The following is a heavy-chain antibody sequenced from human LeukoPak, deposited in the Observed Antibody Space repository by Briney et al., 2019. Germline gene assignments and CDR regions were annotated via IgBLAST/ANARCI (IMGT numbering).Heavy chain of an antibody. D-gene: IGHD6-19*01. V-gene: IGHV4-59*01. CDR3: ARDDRIAVAGSNYYYYYGMDV. Sequence: NPSETLSLTCTVSGGSISSYYWSWIRQPPGKGLEWIGYIYYSGSTNYNPSLKSRVTISVDTSKNQFSLKLSSVTAADTAVYYCARDDRIAVAGSNYYYYYGMDVWGQGTTVTVSS. J-gene: IGHJ6*02. CDR1: GGSISSYY. CDR2: IYYSGST.